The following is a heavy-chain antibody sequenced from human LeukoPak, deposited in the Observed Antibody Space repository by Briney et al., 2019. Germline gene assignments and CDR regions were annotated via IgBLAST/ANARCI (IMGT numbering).Heavy chain of an antibody. CDR3: ARVRVEMATISPFDY. V-gene: IGHV3-74*01. CDR2: INSDGSST. CDR1: RFTFSTYW. J-gene: IGHJ4*02. Sequence: GGSLRPSCAASRFTFSTYWMHWVRQAPGKGLVWVSRINSDGSSTGYADSVKGRFTISRDNAKNTLYLQMNSLRADDTAVYYCARVRVEMATISPFDYWGQGTLVTVSS. D-gene: IGHD5-24*01.